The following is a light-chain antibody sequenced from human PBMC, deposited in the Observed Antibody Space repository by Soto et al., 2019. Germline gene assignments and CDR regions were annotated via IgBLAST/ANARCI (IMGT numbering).Light chain of an antibody. CDR1: QSVSSSS. Sequence: EIVLTQSPGTLSLSPGERATLSCRASQSVSSSSVAWYQQKPGQAPRLLIYGATSRATGIPDRFRGSGSGTDFTLTISRLEPEDFAVYYCQQFDNSLFTFGPGTKVDIK. J-gene: IGKJ3*01. CDR2: GAT. V-gene: IGKV3-20*01. CDR3: QQFDNSLFT.